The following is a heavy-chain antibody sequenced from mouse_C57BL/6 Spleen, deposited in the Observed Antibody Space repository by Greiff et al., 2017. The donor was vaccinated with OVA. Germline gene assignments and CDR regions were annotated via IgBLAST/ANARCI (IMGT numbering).Heavy chain of an antibody. D-gene: IGHD1-1*01. J-gene: IGHJ2*01. Sequence: EVQRVESGGGLVQPGGSLSLSCAASGFTFTDYYMSWVRQPPGKALEWLGFIRNKANGNKTEYSAAVKGRFTISRDNSQSILYLQMNALRAEDSATYYCGRYGGALYGPDYWGQGTTLTVSS. CDR1: GFTFTDYY. CDR3: GRYGGALYGPDY. CDR2: IRNKANGNKT. V-gene: IGHV7-3*01.